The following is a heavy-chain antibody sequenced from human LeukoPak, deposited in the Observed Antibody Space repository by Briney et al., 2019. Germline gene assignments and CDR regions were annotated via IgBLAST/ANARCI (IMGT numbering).Heavy chain of an antibody. V-gene: IGHV1-18*01. CDR2: ISAYNGNT. CDR1: GYTFTSYG. D-gene: IGHD3-16*01. Sequence: AASVKVSCKASGYTFTSYGISWVRQAPGQGLEWMGWISAYNGNTNYAQKLQGRVTMTTDTSTSTAYMELRSLRSDDTAVYYRASGRVLGGNDYWGQGTLVTVPS. J-gene: IGHJ4*02. CDR3: ASGRVLGGNDY.